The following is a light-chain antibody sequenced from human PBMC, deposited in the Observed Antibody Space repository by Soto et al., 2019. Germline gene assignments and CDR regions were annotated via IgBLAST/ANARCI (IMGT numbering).Light chain of an antibody. V-gene: IGLV2-11*01. Sequence: QSVLIQPPSVAGSPGQSVTISCTGTSSDIGSYDSVSWFQHHPGTVPKPMIYSVETQPSGIPDRFSGSKSGNAASMTMSGLQAEDESDYYCAAWDDSLNGPFVVFGGGTKLTVL. CDR2: SVE. CDR1: SSDIGSYDS. J-gene: IGLJ2*01. CDR3: AAWDDSLNGPFVV.